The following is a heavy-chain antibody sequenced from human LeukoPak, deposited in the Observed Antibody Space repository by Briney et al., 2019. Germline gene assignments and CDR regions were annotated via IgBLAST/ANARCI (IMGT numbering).Heavy chain of an antibody. CDR2: ISYDGSNK. J-gene: IGHJ4*02. Sequence: GGSLRLSCVGSGFTFSSYAMHWVRQAPGKGLEWVAVISYDGSNKYYADSVKGRFTISRDNAKNSLYLQMNSLRAEDTAVYYCARGSTSTTYHFDNWGQGTLVTVSS. D-gene: IGHD2-2*01. CDR3: ARGSTSTTYHFDN. CDR1: GFTFSSYA. V-gene: IGHV3-30-3*01.